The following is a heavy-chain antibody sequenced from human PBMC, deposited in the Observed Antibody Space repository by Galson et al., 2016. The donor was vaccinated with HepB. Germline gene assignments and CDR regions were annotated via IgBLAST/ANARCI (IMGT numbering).Heavy chain of an antibody. Sequence: QSGAEVKKPGESLKISCKGSGYIFTNYWIGWVRQMPGNGLDWMGIIYPSDSDTRYNPSFQGQVVFSADKSSSTAYLQWSSLKASDTAMYYCARHGFAWWGGETYRAFDFWGQGTMVTVSS. D-gene: IGHD2-15*01. CDR2: IYPSDSDT. V-gene: IGHV5-51*01. J-gene: IGHJ3*01. CDR3: ARHGFAWWGGETYRAFDF. CDR1: GYIFTNYW.